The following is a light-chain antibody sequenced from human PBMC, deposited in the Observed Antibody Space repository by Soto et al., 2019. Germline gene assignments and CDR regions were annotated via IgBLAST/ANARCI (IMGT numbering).Light chain of an antibody. CDR2: GAS. CDR3: QQYASSPWT. J-gene: IGKJ1*01. Sequence: EIVLTQSPGTLSLSPGERATLSCRASQSVSSSYLAWYQQKPGQAPRPLIYGASSRAIGIPDRFSGSGSGAAFTLTISRLEPEDFAVYYCQQYASSPWTFGQGTKVEIK. V-gene: IGKV3-20*01. CDR1: QSVSSSY.